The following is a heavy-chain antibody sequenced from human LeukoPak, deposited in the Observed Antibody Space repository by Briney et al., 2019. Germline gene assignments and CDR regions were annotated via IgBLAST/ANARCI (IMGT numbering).Heavy chain of an antibody. V-gene: IGHV3-33*01. CDR3: ARDDGTDSFDC. CDR2: IWYDGSKK. D-gene: IGHD1-1*01. J-gene: IGHJ4*02. CDR1: GFSFSAYG. Sequence: PGRSLRLSCAASGFSFSAYGMHWVRQAPGKGLEWVAVIWYDGSKKYYADSVKGRFTISRDNSKNTVDLQMTSLRAEDTAVYYCARDDGTDSFDCWGQGTLVTVSS.